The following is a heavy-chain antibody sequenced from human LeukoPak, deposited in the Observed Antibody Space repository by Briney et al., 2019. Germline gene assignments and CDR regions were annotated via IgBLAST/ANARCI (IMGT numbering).Heavy chain of an antibody. CDR1: GFTFGNNY. CDR3: ARVVSGKFYVYYLDY. D-gene: IGHD1-26*01. Sequence: PGGSLRLSCAASGFTFGNNYMTWVRQGPGKGLEWGSVIYSGGNTYYGDSGKGPFTISRDNSKNTLYLQMNSLRAEDTAVYYCARVVSGKFYVYYLDYWGPGTLVTVSS. J-gene: IGHJ4*02. V-gene: IGHV3-53*01. CDR2: IYSGGNT.